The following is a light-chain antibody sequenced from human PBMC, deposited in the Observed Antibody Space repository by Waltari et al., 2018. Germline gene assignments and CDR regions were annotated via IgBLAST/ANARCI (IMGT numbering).Light chain of an antibody. CDR2: WAS. CDR1: QSVFISSNNQSY. V-gene: IGKV4-1*01. Sequence: DIVMTQSPASLAVSLGERATINRQYSQSVFISSNNQSYLAWYQQKPGQPPKVLIYWASTRQSGVPDRFSGSGSGTDFTLTISSLHAEDVAVYYCQHYYNIPYTFGQGTKLEI. J-gene: IGKJ2*01. CDR3: QHYYNIPYT.